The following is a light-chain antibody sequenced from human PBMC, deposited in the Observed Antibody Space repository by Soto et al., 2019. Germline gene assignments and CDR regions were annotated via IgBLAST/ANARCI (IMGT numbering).Light chain of an antibody. V-gene: IGKV3-20*01. Sequence: EIVMTQSPATLSVSPGERATLSCRASQSVSSDLAWYHQKPGQAPRILIYAAASRATGIPDRFSGSGSGTDFSLTIIRLEHEDFLGYYCQHYDTSPRTFGQGTKVDIK. CDR3: QHYDTSPRT. J-gene: IGKJ1*01. CDR2: AAA. CDR1: QSVSSD.